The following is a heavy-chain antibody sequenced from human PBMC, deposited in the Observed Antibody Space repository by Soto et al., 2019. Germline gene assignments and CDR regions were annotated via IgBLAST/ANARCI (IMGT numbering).Heavy chain of an antibody. CDR3: ARAPHYYYSSRLLSYRMDV. CDR2: ISYDGSNK. D-gene: IGHD3-22*01. CDR1: GFTFSSYG. J-gene: IGHJ6*02. Sequence: GGSLRLSCAASGFTFSSYGMHWVRQAPGKGLEWVAVISYDGSNKYYADSVKGRFTISRDNSKNTLYLQMNSLRAEDTAVYYCARAPHYYYSSRLLSYRMDVSGQGPTVTVSS. V-gene: IGHV3-30*03.